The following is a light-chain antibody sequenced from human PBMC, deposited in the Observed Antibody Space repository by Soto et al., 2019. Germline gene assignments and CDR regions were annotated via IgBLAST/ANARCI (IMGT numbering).Light chain of an antibody. CDR1: SGDVGGYNY. CDR2: EVT. Sequence: QSALTQPPSASGSPGQSVTISCTGTSGDVGGYNYVSWYQQHPGKAPKLMIYEVTKRPSGVPDRFSGSKSDNTASLTVSGLQAEDEADYYCSSYAGSNFVVFGGGTKVTVL. J-gene: IGLJ2*01. V-gene: IGLV2-8*01. CDR3: SSYAGSNFVV.